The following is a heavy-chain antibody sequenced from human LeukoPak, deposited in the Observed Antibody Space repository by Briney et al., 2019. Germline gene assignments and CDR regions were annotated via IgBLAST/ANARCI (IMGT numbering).Heavy chain of an antibody. J-gene: IGHJ4*02. CDR1: GFTVSRNY. D-gene: IGHD6-19*01. Sequence: GGSLRLSCAASGFTVSRNYMSWVRQAPGKGLEWVSLIYSGGSTYYEDSVKGRFTISRDNSKNTLYLQMNSLRAEDTAVYYCAREHTIGWSIFDSWVQGTLVTVSS. CDR2: IYSGGST. V-gene: IGHV3-53*01. CDR3: AREHTIGWSIFDS.